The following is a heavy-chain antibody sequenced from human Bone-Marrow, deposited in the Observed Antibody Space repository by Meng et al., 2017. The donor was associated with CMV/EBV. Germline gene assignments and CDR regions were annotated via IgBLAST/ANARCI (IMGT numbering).Heavy chain of an antibody. Sequence: GESLKISCEASGFTFSNAWMNWVRQAPGKGLEWVGRIKSKTDDGTRDYGAPVKGRFTISRDDSKNTLYVQMNSLKTEDTAVYYCTTDTSGYVYWGQGTLVTVSP. CDR2: IKSKTDDGTR. CDR3: TTDTSGYVY. D-gene: IGHD3-22*01. J-gene: IGHJ4*02. V-gene: IGHV3-15*01. CDR1: GFTFSNAW.